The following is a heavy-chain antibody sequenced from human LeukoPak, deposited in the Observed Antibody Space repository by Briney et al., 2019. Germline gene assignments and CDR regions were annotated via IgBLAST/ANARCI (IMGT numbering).Heavy chain of an antibody. Sequence: SETLSLTCTVSGGSISSYYWSWIRQPPGEGLEWIGYIYYSGSTNYNPSLKSRVTISVDTSKNQFSLKLSSVTAADTAVYYCARLPVCSGGSCYQLYFDYWGQGTLVTVSS. V-gene: IGHV4-59*01. D-gene: IGHD2-15*01. CDR2: IYYSGST. J-gene: IGHJ4*02. CDR3: ARLPVCSGGSCYQLYFDY. CDR1: GGSISSYY.